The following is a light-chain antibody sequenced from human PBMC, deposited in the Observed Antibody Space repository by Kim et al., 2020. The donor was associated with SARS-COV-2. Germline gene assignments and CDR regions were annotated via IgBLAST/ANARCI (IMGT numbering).Light chain of an antibody. V-gene: IGKV1-33*01. Sequence: DIQMTQSPSSLSASVGDRVTITCQATQDITYYLNWYQQKPGKAPKLLIYDASTLDTGVPSRFSGSRSGTEFTFTISSLQPEDIATYYCQQFANLPRTFGQGTKVDIK. CDR3: QQFANLPRT. CDR1: QDITYY. J-gene: IGKJ1*01. CDR2: DAS.